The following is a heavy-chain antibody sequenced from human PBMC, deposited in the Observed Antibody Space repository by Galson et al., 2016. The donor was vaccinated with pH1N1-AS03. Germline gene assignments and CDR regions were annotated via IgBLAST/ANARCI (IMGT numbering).Heavy chain of an antibody. CDR3: ARRVYGDYVNWFDP. J-gene: IGHJ5*02. D-gene: IGHD4-17*01. CDR2: IYYSGST. CDR1: GGSISSSSYY. Sequence: ETLSLTCTVSGGSISSSSYYWGWIRQPPGKGLEWIVSIYYSGSTYYNPSLKSRVTISVDTSKNQFSLKLSSVTAADTAVYYCARRVYGDYVNWFDPWGQGTLVTVSS. V-gene: IGHV4-39*01.